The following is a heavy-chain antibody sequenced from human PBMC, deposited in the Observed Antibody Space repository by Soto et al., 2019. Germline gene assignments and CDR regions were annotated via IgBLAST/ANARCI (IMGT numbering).Heavy chain of an antibody. V-gene: IGHV4-34*01. CDR3: ARAPTQGHQVEGQPPTSQTLDY. J-gene: IGHJ4*02. Sequence: QVQLQQWGAGLLKTSETLSLTCAVYGESFSGYYWSWIRQPPGEGLEWIGEINRSGSTNYSPSLNSRVTISVDSSKNQFSLWLTAVTAADTAVYYCARAPTQGHQVEGQPPTSQTLDYCGQGTLVTVSS. CDR2: INRSGST. D-gene: IGHD2-2*01. CDR1: GESFSGYY.